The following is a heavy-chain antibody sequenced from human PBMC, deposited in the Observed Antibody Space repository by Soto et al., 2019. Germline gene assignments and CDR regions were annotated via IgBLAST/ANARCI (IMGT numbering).Heavy chain of an antibody. D-gene: IGHD3-10*01. CDR3: ARERVSKMSFGYYFDY. CDR2: IYYSGST. V-gene: IGHV4-59*01. J-gene: IGHJ4*02. CDR1: GGSISSYY. Sequence: SETLSLTCTVSGGSISSYYWSWIRQPPGKGLEWIGYIYYSGSTNYNPSLKSRVTISVDTSKNQFSLKLSSVTAADTAVYYCARERVSKMSFGYYFDYWGQGTLVTVSS.